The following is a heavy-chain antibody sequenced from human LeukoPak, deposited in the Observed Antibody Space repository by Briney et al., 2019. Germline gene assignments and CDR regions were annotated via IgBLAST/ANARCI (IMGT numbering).Heavy chain of an antibody. CDR1: GFTFSSHS. CDR3: ARNPLPRKADDFWGGYYYYYYYMDV. J-gene: IGHJ6*03. Sequence: PGGSLRLSCEASGFTFSSHSMNWVRQAPGKGLEWISYISTGSTSINYADSVKGRFTVSRDENSLYLQMIRLRDDDTAVYYCARNPLPRKADDFWGGYYYYYYYMDVWGKGTTVTVSS. CDR2: ISTGSTSI. D-gene: IGHD3-3*01. V-gene: IGHV3-48*02.